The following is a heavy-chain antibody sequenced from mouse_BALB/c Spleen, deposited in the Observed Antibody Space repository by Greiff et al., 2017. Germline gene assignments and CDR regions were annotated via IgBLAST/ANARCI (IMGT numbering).Heavy chain of an antibody. V-gene: IGHV2-9-2*01. CDR2: IWTGGGT. D-gene: IGHD2-4*01. J-gene: IGHJ3*01. CDR3: VRDGNYYDYDGFAY. Sequence: VQLVESGPGLVAPSQSLSITCTVSGFSLTSYDISWIRQPPGKGLEWLGVIWTGGGTNYNSAFMSRLSISKDNSKSQVFLKMNSLQTDDTAIYYCVRDGNYYDYDGFAYWGQGTLVTVSA. CDR1: GFSLTSYD.